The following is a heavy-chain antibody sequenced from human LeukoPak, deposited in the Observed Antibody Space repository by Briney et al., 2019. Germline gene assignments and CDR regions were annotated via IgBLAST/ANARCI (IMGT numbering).Heavy chain of an antibody. Sequence: SETLSLTCTVSGGSISSDHWNWIRQPPGKGLEWIGCIFYSGRTYYNPSHKSRVTISVDMSKSQFSLRLTSVTAADTAVYYCARKNDFEIWGQGTLVTVSS. CDR1: GGSISSDH. CDR3: ARKNDFEI. J-gene: IGHJ3*02. CDR2: IFYSGRT. D-gene: IGHD2/OR15-2a*01. V-gene: IGHV4-59*01.